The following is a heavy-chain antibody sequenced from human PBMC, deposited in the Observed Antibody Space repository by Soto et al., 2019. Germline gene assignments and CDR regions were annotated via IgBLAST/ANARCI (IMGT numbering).Heavy chain of an antibody. CDR2: FIPILDMA. V-gene: IGHV1-69*02. D-gene: IGHD2-21*01. CDR1: GGTFNTYT. J-gene: IGHJ4*02. Sequence: QVQVVQSGAEVKKPESSVKVSCKPSGGTFNTYTVNWVRLAPGHGLEWMGRFIPILDMANYAQKFQDRVTITAARSTFTAYMERNSLTSDDTAVYYCTITYCRDNSCPRDFDFWGPGTRVTVSS. CDR3: TITYCRDNSCPRDFDF.